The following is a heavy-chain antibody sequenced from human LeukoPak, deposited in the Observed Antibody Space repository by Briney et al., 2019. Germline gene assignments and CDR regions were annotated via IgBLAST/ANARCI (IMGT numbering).Heavy chain of an antibody. Sequence: GGSLRLSCTASGSTFSDYYMSWIRQAPGKGLEWVSYISKTDSSTNYADSVRGRFTISRDDAKSSLYLQMNSLRAEDTAVYYCARVMGSYATDYWGQGTLVTVSS. V-gene: IGHV3-11*04. D-gene: IGHD3-16*01. CDR1: GSTFSDYY. CDR2: ISKTDSST. CDR3: ARVMGSYATDY. J-gene: IGHJ4*02.